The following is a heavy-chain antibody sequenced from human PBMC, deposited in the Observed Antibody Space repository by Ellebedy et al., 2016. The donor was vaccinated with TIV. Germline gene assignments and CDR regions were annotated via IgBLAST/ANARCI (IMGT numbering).Heavy chain of an antibody. V-gene: IGHV3-30*03. CDR3: ARPHSSGWEYGMDV. CDR1: GLTYSRYG. CDR2: ILNDGIVT. Sequence: GGSLRLXXAASGLTYSRYGMQWVRQAPGKGLEWVAVILNDGIVTYYADSVKGRFTISRDNSKNTLYLQMNSLRAEDTAVYYCARPHSSGWEYGMDVWGQGTTVTVSS. D-gene: IGHD6-19*01. J-gene: IGHJ6*02.